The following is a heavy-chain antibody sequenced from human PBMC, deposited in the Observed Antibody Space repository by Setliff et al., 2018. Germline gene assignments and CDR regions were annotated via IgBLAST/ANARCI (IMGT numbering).Heavy chain of an antibody. CDR1: GGSISSGDYY. D-gene: IGHD1-26*01. J-gene: IGHJ3*01. V-gene: IGHV4-30-4*08. CDR3: AREVGTSTSSDAFDV. CDR2: IYHSGSA. Sequence: SETLSLTCTVSGGSISSGDYYWTWIRQPPGKGLEWIAYIYHSGSAYYNPSLKSRVTMSVDTSKNQFSLHLTSVTAADTAVYYCAREVGTSTSSDAFDVWGQGMMVTVSS.